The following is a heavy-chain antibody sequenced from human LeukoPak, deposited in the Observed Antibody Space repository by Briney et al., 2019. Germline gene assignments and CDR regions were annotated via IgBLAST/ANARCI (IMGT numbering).Heavy chain of an antibody. J-gene: IGHJ4*02. CDR1: GFTFRNYA. CDR2: LSGSGGDT. D-gene: IGHD1-7*01. Sequence: GGSQRLSCAASGFTFRNYAMSWVRQAPGKGLEWASALSGSGGDTYYADSVKGRFTISRDNSKNTLYLQMNSLRAEDTAVYYCAKFRGGTASRGLFHYWGQGTLVTVSS. CDR3: AKFRGGTASRGLFHY. V-gene: IGHV3-23*01.